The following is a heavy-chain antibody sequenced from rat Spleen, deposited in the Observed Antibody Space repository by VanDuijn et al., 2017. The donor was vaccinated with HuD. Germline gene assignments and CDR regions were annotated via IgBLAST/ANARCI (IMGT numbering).Heavy chain of an antibody. Sequence: EVQLVESGGGLVQPGRSLKLSCAASGFTFSSFPMAWVRQAPKKGLEWVATISYGDRSGHSSTYYRDSVKGRFTISRDNAKSTLYLQMDSLRSEDTATYYCATELPFDYWGQGVMVTVSS. V-gene: IGHV5-7*01. J-gene: IGHJ2*01. D-gene: IGHD1-4*01. CDR1: GFTFSSFP. CDR3: ATELPFDY. CDR2: ISYGDRSGHSST.